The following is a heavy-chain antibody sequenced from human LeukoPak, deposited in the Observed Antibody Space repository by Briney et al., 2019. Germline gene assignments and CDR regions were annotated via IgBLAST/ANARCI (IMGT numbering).Heavy chain of an antibody. V-gene: IGHV4-59*08. Sequence: SETLSLTCTVSGGSISSYYWSWIRQPPGKGLEWIGYIYYSGSTNYNPSLKSRVTISVDTSKNQFSLKLSSVTAADTAVYYCARRLKAVAGSGGAFDIWGQGTMVTVSS. D-gene: IGHD6-19*01. CDR1: GGSISSYY. CDR3: ARRLKAVAGSGGAFDI. J-gene: IGHJ3*02. CDR2: IYYSGST.